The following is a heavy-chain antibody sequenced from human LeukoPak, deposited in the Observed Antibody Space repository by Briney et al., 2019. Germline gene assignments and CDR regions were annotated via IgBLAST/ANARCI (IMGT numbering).Heavy chain of an antibody. D-gene: IGHD5-12*01. CDR1: GGSISSYY. CDR3: ARCQRTISVTPFEY. J-gene: IGHJ4*02. CDR2: IYYSGST. Sequence: SETLSLTCTVSGGSISSYYWSWIRQPPGKGLEWIGYIYYSGSTNYNPSLKSRVTISVDTSKNRFSLKLSSVTTADTAVFYCARCQRTISVTPFEYWGQGTLVTVSS. V-gene: IGHV4-59*08.